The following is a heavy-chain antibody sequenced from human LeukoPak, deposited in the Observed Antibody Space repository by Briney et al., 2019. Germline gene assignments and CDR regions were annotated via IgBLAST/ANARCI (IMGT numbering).Heavy chain of an antibody. CDR1: GFTFSSYA. D-gene: IGHD6-19*01. CDR3: AKGPVTSSGWYFAGY. V-gene: IGHV3-30*04. Sequence: GRSLRLSCAASGFTFSSYAMHWVRQAPGKGLEGVAVISYDGSNKYYADSVKGRFTISRDNSKNTLYLQMNSLRAEDTAVYYCAKGPVTSSGWYFAGYWGQGTLVTVSA. J-gene: IGHJ4*02. CDR2: ISYDGSNK.